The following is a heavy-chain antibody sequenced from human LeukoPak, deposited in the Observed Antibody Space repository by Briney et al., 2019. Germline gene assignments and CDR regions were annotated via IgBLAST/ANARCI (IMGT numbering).Heavy chain of an antibody. V-gene: IGHV4-34*01. Sequence: SETLSLTCTVSGGSFSGYYCTWIRQPPGKGLEWIGEINHSGSTNYNPSLKSRVTISVDTSKNQFSLKLSSVTAADTAVYYCARGGGNYYYDSSGYHTRLDYWGQGTLVTVSS. CDR2: INHSGST. J-gene: IGHJ4*02. CDR1: GGSFSGYY. CDR3: ARGGGNYYYDSSGYHTRLDY. D-gene: IGHD3-22*01.